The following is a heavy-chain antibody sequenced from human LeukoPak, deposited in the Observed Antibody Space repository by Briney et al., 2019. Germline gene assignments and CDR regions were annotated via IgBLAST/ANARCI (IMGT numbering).Heavy chain of an antibody. Sequence: GGSLRLSYSASGFTFSSYTMHWVRQAPGKGLQYVSSIRTDGGTSYDADSVMGRFTISRDNSKNTLYLQMSSLRPEDTAVYYCVKDVTGTYSGDFWGQGTLVTVSS. D-gene: IGHD1-26*01. J-gene: IGHJ4*02. V-gene: IGHV3-64D*06. CDR3: VKDVTGTYSGDF. CDR1: GFTFSSYT. CDR2: IRTDGGTS.